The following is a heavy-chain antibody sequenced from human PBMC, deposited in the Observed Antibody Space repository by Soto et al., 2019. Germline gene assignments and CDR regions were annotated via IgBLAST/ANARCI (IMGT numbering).Heavy chain of an antibody. V-gene: IGHV4-30-4*08. J-gene: IGHJ6*02. CDR3: AREDDGGDRDYYGLDV. D-gene: IGHD2-21*02. Sequence: QVQLQQSGPGLVKPSQTLSLTCTVSGGSISYEYYHWTWIRQSPGKGLEWIGYIHYSGSIIYNPSFKSRVTISVDPSKNQFTLQLSSVPAADTAVYFCAREDDGGDRDYYGLDVWGQGTTVTVSS. CDR1: GGSISYEYYH. CDR2: IHYSGSI.